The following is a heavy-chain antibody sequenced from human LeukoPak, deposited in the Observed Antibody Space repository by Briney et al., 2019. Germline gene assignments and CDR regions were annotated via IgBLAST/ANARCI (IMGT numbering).Heavy chain of an antibody. V-gene: IGHV3-7*01. CDR3: ASPNPRIAARPYYYYYMDV. D-gene: IGHD6-6*01. CDR2: IKQDGSEK. J-gene: IGHJ6*03. CDR1: GFTFSSYW. Sequence: GGSLRLSCAASGFTFSSYWMSWVRQAPGKGLEWVANIKQDGSEKNYVDSVKGRFTISRDNAKNSLYLQMNSLRAEDTAVYYCASPNPRIAARPYYYYYMDVWGKGTTVTVSS.